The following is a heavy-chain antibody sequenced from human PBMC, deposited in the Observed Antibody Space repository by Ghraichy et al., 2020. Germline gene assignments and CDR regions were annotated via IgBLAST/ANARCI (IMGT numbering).Heavy chain of an antibody. D-gene: IGHD3-9*01. J-gene: IGHJ6*03. Sequence: TLSLTCAVSGGSISSGGYSWSWIRQPPGKGLEWIGYIYHSGSTYYNPSLKSRVTISVDRSKNQFSLKLSSVTAADTAVYYCARVRYYDILTEGYYMDVWGKGTTVTVSS. CDR2: IYHSGST. V-gene: IGHV4-30-2*01. CDR1: GGSISSGGYS. CDR3: ARVRYYDILTEGYYMDV.